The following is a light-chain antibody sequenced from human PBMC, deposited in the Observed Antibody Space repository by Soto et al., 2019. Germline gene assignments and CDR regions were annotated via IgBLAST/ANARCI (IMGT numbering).Light chain of an antibody. J-gene: IGLJ2*01. Sequence: QAVVTQEPSLTVSPGGTVTVTCGSSTGAVTSGHSPYWFQQKPGQAPRALIYSTDNKDSCTPARFSGSILGDKAALTVSGVQPEDEADYYCLLSYGGSQVFGGGTKVTVL. CDR3: LLSYGGSQV. V-gene: IGLV7-43*01. CDR1: TGAVTSGHS. CDR2: STD.